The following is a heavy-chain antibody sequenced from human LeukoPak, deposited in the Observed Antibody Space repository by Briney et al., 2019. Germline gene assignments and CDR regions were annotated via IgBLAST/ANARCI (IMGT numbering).Heavy chain of an antibody. CDR3: ARVRGYSYGSYYFDY. J-gene: IGHJ4*02. V-gene: IGHV1-46*01. CDR1: GFTFSSYA. Sequence: GRSLRLSCAASGFTFSSYAMHWVRQAPGQGLEWMGIINPSGGSTSYAQKFQGRVTMTRDTSTSTVYMELSSLRSEDTTVYYCARVRGYSYGSYYFDYWGQGTLVTVSS. D-gene: IGHD5-18*01. CDR2: INPSGGST.